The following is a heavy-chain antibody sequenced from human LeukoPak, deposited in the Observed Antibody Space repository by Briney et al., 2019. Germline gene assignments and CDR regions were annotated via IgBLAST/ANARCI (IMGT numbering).Heavy chain of an antibody. CDR1: GASLNSGGYY. Sequence: ASETLSLTCTVSGASLNSGGYYWNWIRQPPGKEPEWIGYIYYSGSTNYNRSLKSRVTISVDTSKNQFSLKLTSVTAADTAVYYCAREGWDLWGRGTLVTVSS. J-gene: IGHJ2*01. V-gene: IGHV4-61*08. CDR3: AREGWDL. D-gene: IGHD2-15*01. CDR2: IYYSGST.